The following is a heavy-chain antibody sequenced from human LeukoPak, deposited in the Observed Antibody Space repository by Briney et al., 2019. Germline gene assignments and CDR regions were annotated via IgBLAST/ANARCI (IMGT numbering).Heavy chain of an antibody. Sequence: GSLRLSCVASGFSFSTTWMTWVRQAPGKGLEWVANMKDDGRQKNYVDSVKGRFTISRDNAKKSLFLQMNSLRAEDTAVYYCARDTGGSFDYWGQGTLVTVSS. CDR1: GFSFSTTW. D-gene: IGHD1-26*01. J-gene: IGHJ4*02. V-gene: IGHV3-7*01. CDR3: ARDTGGSFDY. CDR2: MKDDGRQK.